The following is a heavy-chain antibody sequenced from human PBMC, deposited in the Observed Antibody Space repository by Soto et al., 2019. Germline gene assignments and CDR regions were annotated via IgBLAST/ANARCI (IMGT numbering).Heavy chain of an antibody. CDR1: GYTFTGYY. J-gene: IGHJ4*02. CDR2: INPNSGGT. D-gene: IGHD5-12*01. Sequence: GASVKVSCKASGYTFTGYYMHWVRQAPGQGLEWMGWINPNSGGTNYAQKFQGWVTMTRDTSISTAYMELSRLRSDDTAVYYCARVPDGYNWYFDYWGQGTLVTVS. CDR3: ARVPDGYNWYFDY. V-gene: IGHV1-2*04.